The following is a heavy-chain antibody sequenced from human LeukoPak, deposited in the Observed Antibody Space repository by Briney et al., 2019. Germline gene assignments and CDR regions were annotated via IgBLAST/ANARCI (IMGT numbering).Heavy chain of an antibody. V-gene: IGHV1-8*03. Sequence: ASVKVSCKASGYAFTSYDINWVRQATGQGLEWMGWMNPNSGNTGYAQKFQGRVTITRNTSISTAYMELSSLRSEDTAVYYCARRSSGYYMDVWGKGTTVTVSS. CDR3: ARRSSGYYMDV. D-gene: IGHD3-10*01. CDR1: GYAFTSYD. CDR2: MNPNSGNT. J-gene: IGHJ6*03.